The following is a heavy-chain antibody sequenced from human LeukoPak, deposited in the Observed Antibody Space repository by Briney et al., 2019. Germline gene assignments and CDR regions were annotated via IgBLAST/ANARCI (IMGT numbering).Heavy chain of an antibody. CDR2: ISSSSSYI. Sequence: GGSLRLSCAASGFTFSSYSMNWVRQAPGKGLEWVSSISSSSSYIYYADSVKGRFTISGDNAKNSLYLQMNSLRAEDTAVYYCARAGPRGYSYGKYYFDYWGQGTLVTVSS. CDR3: ARAGPRGYSYGKYYFDY. CDR1: GFTFSSYS. V-gene: IGHV3-21*01. D-gene: IGHD5-18*01. J-gene: IGHJ4*02.